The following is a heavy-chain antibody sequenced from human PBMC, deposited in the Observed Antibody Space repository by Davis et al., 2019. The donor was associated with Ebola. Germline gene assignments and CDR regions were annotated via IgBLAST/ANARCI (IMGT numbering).Heavy chain of an antibody. CDR3: ARVVSGGTRDYYYYYMDV. CDR2: TYYRSKWYN. J-gene: IGHJ6*03. CDR1: GDSVSSNSAA. D-gene: IGHD2-15*01. Sequence: HSQTLSLTCAISGDSVSSNSAAWNWIRQSPSRGLEWLGRTYYRSKWYNDYAVSVKSRITINPDTSKNQFSLQLNSVTPEDTAVYYCARVVSGGTRDYYYYYMDVWGKGTTVTVSS. V-gene: IGHV6-1*01.